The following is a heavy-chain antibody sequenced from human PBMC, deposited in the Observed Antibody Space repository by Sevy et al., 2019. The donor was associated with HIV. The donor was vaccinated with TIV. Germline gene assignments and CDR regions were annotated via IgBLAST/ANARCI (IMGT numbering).Heavy chain of an antibody. CDR1: GFTFSSYE. CDR3: ARVDANYDKGFDP. Sequence: GGSLRLSCEASGFTFSSYEMNWVRQAPGKGLEWVSYISSSGTTIKYADSVKGRFTISRDNAKNLLYMQMNSLRAEDMAVYYCARVDANYDKGFDPWGQGTLVTVSS. CDR2: ISSSGTTI. D-gene: IGHD3-22*01. V-gene: IGHV3-48*03. J-gene: IGHJ5*01.